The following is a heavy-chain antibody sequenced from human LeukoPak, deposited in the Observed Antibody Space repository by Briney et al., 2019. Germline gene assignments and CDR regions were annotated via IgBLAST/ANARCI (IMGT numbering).Heavy chain of an antibody. CDR2: IYTSGST. J-gene: IGHJ4*02. CDR1: GGSISSYY. D-gene: IGHD5-12*01. Sequence: SETLSLTCTVSGGSISSYYWSWIRQPPGKGLEWIGYIYTSGSTNYNPSLKSRVTISVDTSKNRFSLKLSSVNAADTAVYCCARLRVDITRGGFDYWGQGTLVTVSS. CDR3: ARLRVDITRGGFDY. V-gene: IGHV4-4*09.